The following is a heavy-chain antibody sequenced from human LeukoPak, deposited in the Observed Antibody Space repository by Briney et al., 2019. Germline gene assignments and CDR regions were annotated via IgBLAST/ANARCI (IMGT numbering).Heavy chain of an antibody. D-gene: IGHD6-13*01. V-gene: IGHV3-9*03. Sequence: GGSLRLSCAAYGFTFDDYAMHWVRQAPGKGLEWVSGIRWNSGSIGYADSVKGRFTISRDNAKNSLYLQMNSLRAEDMALYYCAKVMQHWYGLDYWGQGTLVTVSS. CDR1: GFTFDDYA. J-gene: IGHJ4*02. CDR3: AKVMQHWYGLDY. CDR2: IRWNSGSI.